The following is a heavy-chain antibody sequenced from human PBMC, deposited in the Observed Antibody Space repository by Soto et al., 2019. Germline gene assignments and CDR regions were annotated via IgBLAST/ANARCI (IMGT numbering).Heavy chain of an antibody. J-gene: IGHJ4*02. V-gene: IGHV3-21*06. CDR3: ARESEDLTSNFDY. CDR1: GFTFTRYS. CDR2: ISSTTNYI. Sequence: LRLSCAASGFTFTRYSMNWVRQAPGKGLEWVSSISSTTNYIYYGDSTKGRFTISRDNAKNSLYLEMNSLRAEDTAVYYCARESEDLTSNFDYWGQGTLVTVSS.